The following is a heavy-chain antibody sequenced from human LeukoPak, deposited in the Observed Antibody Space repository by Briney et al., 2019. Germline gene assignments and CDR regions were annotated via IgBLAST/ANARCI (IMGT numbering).Heavy chain of an antibody. D-gene: IGHD3-10*01. CDR2: VNQGGTQN. CDR3: ARLSAMLRGPEPIYYFDY. CDR1: GFTFSSQW. J-gene: IGHJ4*01. Sequence: GGSLRLSCAASGFTFSSQWMSWVRQAPGKGLEWVAIVNQGGTQNYYVDSVKGRFTISRDNSKNSLYLQMNSLRAEDTAMYYCARLSAMLRGPEPIYYFDYWGQGTLVTVSS. V-gene: IGHV3-7*01.